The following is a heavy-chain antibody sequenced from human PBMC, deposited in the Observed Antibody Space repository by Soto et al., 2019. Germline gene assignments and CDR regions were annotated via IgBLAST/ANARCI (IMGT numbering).Heavy chain of an antibody. CDR1: GGTFSSYA. J-gene: IGHJ4*02. V-gene: IGHV1-69*13. CDR3: ARGQGAYYDSSGYSRNDY. Sequence: SVKVSCKASGGTFSSYAISWVRQAPGQGLEWMGGIIPIFGTANYAQKFQGRVTITADESTSTAYMELSSLRSEDTAVYYCARGQGAYYDSSGYSRNDYWGQGTLVTVSS. D-gene: IGHD3-22*01. CDR2: IIPIFGTA.